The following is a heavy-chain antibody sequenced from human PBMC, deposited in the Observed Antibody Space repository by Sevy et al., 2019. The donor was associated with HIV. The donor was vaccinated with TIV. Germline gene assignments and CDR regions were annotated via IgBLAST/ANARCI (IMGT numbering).Heavy chain of an antibody. Sequence: GGSLRLSCAASGFTFSSYGMHWVRQAPGKGLEWVAVISYDGSNKYYAYSVKGRFTISRDNSKNTLYLQMNSLRAEDTAVYYCAKDGLSYYYGSGSYNSPCYFDYWGQGTLVTVSS. CDR2: ISYDGSNK. J-gene: IGHJ4*02. V-gene: IGHV3-30*18. CDR1: GFTFSSYG. D-gene: IGHD3-10*01. CDR3: AKDGLSYYYGSGSYNSPCYFDY.